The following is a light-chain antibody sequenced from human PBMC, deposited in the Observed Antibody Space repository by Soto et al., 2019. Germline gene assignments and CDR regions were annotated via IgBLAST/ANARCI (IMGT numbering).Light chain of an antibody. J-gene: IGKJ4*01. CDR2: AAS. CDR1: QSIYKW. CDR3: QQADSFPLT. Sequence: DIQLTQSPSSVSASIGDRVTISCRASQSIYKWLVWYQQKPGKAPKLLIYAASSLQSGDPSRFSGSGYGTEFTLPISSLRPEDSATYYCQQADSFPLTFGGGTEVAI. V-gene: IGKV1-12*01.